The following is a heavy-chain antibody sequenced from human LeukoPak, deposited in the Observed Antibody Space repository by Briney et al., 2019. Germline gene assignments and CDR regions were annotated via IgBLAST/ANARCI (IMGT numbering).Heavy chain of an antibody. CDR1: GYSFSTYW. CDR2: IYPGDPNI. CDR3: ARLGGSTSWYWYFQH. D-gene: IGHD6-13*01. V-gene: IGHV5-51*01. J-gene: IGHJ1*01. Sequence: GESLKISCTASGYSFSTYWIGWVRQMPGKGLEWMGIIYPGDPNIRYRPSFQGQVTISADKSISTAYLQWSSLKASDAAMYYCARLGGSTSWYWYFQHWGQGTLVTVSS.